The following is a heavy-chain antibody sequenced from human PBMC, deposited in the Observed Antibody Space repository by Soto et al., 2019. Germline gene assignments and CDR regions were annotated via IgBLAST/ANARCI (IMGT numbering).Heavy chain of an antibody. V-gene: IGHV1-46*01. J-gene: IGHJ3*02. Sequence: ASVKVSCKASGYTFTSYYMHWVRQAPGQGLEWMGIINPSGGSTSYAQKFQGRVTMTRDTSTSTVYMELSSLRSEDTAVYYCAREGAAAGPVDAFDIWGQGTMVTVSS. CDR1: GYTFTSYY. D-gene: IGHD6-13*01. CDR2: INPSGGST. CDR3: AREGAAAGPVDAFDI.